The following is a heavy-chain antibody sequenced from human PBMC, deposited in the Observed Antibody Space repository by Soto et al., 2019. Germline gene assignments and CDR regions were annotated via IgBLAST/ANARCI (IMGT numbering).Heavy chain of an antibody. Sequence: QVQLQQWGAGLLKPSETLSLTCAVYGGSFSGYYWSWIRQPPGKGLEWIGEINHSGRTNYNPSLKSLVTISVDTSKNQFSLKLSSVTAADTAVYYCARRKGYCSSTSCYAGPAFDPWGQGTLVTVSS. CDR1: GGSFSGYY. J-gene: IGHJ5*02. V-gene: IGHV4-34*01. D-gene: IGHD2-2*01. CDR2: INHSGRT. CDR3: ARRKGYCSSTSCYAGPAFDP.